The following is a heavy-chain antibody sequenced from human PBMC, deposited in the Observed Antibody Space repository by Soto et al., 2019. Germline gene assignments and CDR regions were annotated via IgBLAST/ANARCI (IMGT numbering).Heavy chain of an antibody. CDR3: ARDAEPGLGMVRGVASDY. J-gene: IGHJ4*02. D-gene: IGHD3-10*01. CDR1: GYTFTSYG. Sequence: QVQLVQSGAEVKKPGASVKVSCKASGYTFTSYGISWVRQAPGQGLEWMGWISAYNGNTTYAQKLQGRVTMTTDTTTSTAYMERSSLRSEDTAVYDCARDAEPGLGMVRGVASDYWGQGTLVTVSS. CDR2: ISAYNGNT. V-gene: IGHV1-18*04.